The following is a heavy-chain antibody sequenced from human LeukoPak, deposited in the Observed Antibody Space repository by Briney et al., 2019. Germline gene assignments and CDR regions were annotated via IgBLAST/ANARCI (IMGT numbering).Heavy chain of an antibody. D-gene: IGHD3-3*01. CDR2: IYYPGNT. Sequence: KPSETLSLTCTVSGGSISSSSYYWGWIRQPPGKGLEWIGSIYYPGNTYYNPSLKSRVTISVDTSKNQFSLKLNSMTAADTAVYYCARANNYDFWSGYHVDYWGQGTLVTVSS. CDR3: ARANNYDFWSGYHVDY. V-gene: IGHV4-39*07. CDR1: GGSISSSSYY. J-gene: IGHJ4*02.